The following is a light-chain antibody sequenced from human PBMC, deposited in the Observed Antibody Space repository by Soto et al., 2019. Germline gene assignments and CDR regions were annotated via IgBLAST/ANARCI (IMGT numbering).Light chain of an antibody. CDR3: SSYTSGSTLVV. CDR1: SSDVGGYNY. Sequence: QSVLTQPASVSGSPGQSITISCTGTSSDVGGYNYVSWYQQHPGKAPKLMIYEVSNRPSGVSHRFSGSKSGNTASLTISGLQAEDEADYYCSSYTSGSTLVVFGGGTKLTVL. V-gene: IGLV2-14*01. CDR2: EVS. J-gene: IGLJ2*01.